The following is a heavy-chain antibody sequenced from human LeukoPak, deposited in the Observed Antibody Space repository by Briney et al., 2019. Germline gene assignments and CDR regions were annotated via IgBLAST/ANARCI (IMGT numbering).Heavy chain of an antibody. CDR1: GYTFTSYG. CDR3: ATDCPIWSGNPAPGCY. V-gene: IGHV1-2*02. CDR2: INPNSGGT. D-gene: IGHD3-3*01. J-gene: IGHJ4*02. Sequence: ASVKVSCEASGYTFTSYGISWVRQAPGQGLEWMGWINPNSGGTNYAQKFQGRVTMTRDTSISTAYMELSRLRSDDTAVYYCATDCPIWSGNPAPGCYWGQGTLVTVSS.